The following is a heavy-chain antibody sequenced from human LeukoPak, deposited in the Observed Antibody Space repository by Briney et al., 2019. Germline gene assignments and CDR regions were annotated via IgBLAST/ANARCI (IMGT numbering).Heavy chain of an antibody. Sequence: PGGSLRLSCAASGFTFSDHWMTWVRQAPGKGLEWVANIKGDGSEKYYVDSVKGRFTISRDNAKNSLYLQMNSLRAEDTAVYYCARKNGLDYWGQGTLVTVSS. V-gene: IGHV3-7*01. J-gene: IGHJ4*02. CDR1: GFTFSDHW. CDR3: ARKNGLDY. D-gene: IGHD2-8*01. CDR2: IKGDGSEK.